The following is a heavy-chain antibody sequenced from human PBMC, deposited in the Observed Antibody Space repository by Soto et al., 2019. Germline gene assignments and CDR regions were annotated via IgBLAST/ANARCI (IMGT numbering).Heavy chain of an antibody. CDR3: ARQGPVVVPRDYYYYMDV. CDR2: IYYSGSS. V-gene: IGHV4-39*01. D-gene: IGHD2-2*01. Sequence: VXXXXXSXSXYYXGXXRXXXXXXQVWIGSIYYSGSSYYNPFLKSRVTISVDTSKNQFSLKLSSVTAADTAVYYFARQGPVVVPRDYYYYMDVWGKGTTVTVSS. CDR1: XXXXSXSXYY. J-gene: IGHJ6*03.